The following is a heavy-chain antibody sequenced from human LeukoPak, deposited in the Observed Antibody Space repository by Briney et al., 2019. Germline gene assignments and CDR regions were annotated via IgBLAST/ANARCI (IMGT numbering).Heavy chain of an antibody. CDR3: ARRLYDSSGSDY. Sequence: ASVKVSCKASGGTFSSYAISWVRQAPGQGLEWMGGIIPIFGTANYAQKFQGRVTITADESTSTAYMELSSLRSEDTAVYYRARRLYDSSGSDYWGQGTLVTVSS. CDR2: IIPIFGTA. CDR1: GGTFSSYA. J-gene: IGHJ4*02. V-gene: IGHV1-69*13. D-gene: IGHD3-22*01.